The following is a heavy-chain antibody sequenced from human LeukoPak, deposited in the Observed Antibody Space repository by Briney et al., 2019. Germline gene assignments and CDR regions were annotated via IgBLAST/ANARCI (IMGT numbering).Heavy chain of an antibody. CDR1: GGSISSGGSS. Sequence: PSQTLSLTCAVSGGSISSGGSSWSWIRQPPGKGLEWIGYIYHSGSTYYNPSLKSRVTISVDRSKNQFSLKLSSVTAADTAVYYCARARTHPYYYYGMDVWGQGTTVTVSS. J-gene: IGHJ6*02. V-gene: IGHV4-30-2*01. CDR2: IYHSGST. CDR3: ARARTHPYYYYGMDV.